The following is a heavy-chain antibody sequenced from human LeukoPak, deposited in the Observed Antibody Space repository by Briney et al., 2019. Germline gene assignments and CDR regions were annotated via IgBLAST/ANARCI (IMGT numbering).Heavy chain of an antibody. CDR1: GFTFSSYA. Sequence: GGSLRLSCAASGFTFSSYAMSWVRQAPGKGLEWVSAISGSGGSTYYADSVKGRFTISRDNSKNTLYLQMNSPRAEDTAVYYCATMIVVVNDPIDYWGRGTLVTVSS. V-gene: IGHV3-23*01. J-gene: IGHJ4*02. CDR3: ATMIVVVNDPIDY. D-gene: IGHD3-22*01. CDR2: ISGSGGST.